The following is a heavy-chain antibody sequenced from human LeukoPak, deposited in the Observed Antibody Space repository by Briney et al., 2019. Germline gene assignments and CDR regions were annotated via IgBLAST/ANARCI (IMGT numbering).Heavy chain of an antibody. D-gene: IGHD3-22*01. CDR2: ISGSGGST. CDR3: AKVPNYYDSSGTNGGFDY. V-gene: IGHV3-23*01. CDR1: GFTFSSYA. J-gene: IGHJ4*02. Sequence: GGSLRLSCAASGFTFSSYAMSWVRQAPGKGLEWVSAISGSGGSTYYADSVKGRFTISRDNSKNTLYLQMNSLRAEDTAVYYCAKVPNYYDSSGTNGGFDYWGQGTLVTVSS.